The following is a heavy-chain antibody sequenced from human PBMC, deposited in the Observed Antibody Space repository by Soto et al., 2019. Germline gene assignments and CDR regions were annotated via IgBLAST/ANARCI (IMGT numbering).Heavy chain of an antibody. CDR3: ARDHIIPAVGTLDY. J-gene: IGHJ4*02. CDR1: GYTFSNYG. CDR2: ISVYKGKT. D-gene: IGHD6-13*01. V-gene: IGHV1-18*04. Sequence: QVQLVQSGAEVKKPGASVKVSCKATGYTFSNYGISWVRQVPGQGLEWMGWISVYKGKTSYAQKFQDRVIMTTDTSTSTAYMELRTLRSDDTAVYYCARDHIIPAVGTLDYWGQGTLVIVSS.